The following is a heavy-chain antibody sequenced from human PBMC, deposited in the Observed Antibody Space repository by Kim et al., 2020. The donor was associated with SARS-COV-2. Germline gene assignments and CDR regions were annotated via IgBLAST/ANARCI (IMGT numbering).Heavy chain of an antibody. V-gene: IGHV1-8*01. CDR1: GYTFTTYD. Sequence: ASVKVSCKASGYTFTTYDINWMRQATGQGLEWMGWMSPNNGNTGYAQKFQGRVTLTRDTSIGTAYMELSSLTSEDTAVYYCASNPYGSVQFGPWGQGTLV. CDR3: ASNPYGSVQFGP. CDR2: MSPNNGNT. J-gene: IGHJ5*02. D-gene: IGHD6-19*01.